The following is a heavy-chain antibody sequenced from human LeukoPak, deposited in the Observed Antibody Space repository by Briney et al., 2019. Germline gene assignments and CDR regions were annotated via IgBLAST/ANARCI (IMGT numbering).Heavy chain of an antibody. CDR1: GFTLSSYA. Sequence: GGSLRLSCAASGFTLSSYAMHWVRQAPGKGLEWVAVISYDGSNKYYADSVKGRFTISRDNSKNTLYLQMNSLRAEDTAVYYCASGYDILTGALPTDPYGMDVWGQGTTVTVSS. CDR3: ASGYDILTGALPTDPYGMDV. J-gene: IGHJ6*02. CDR2: ISYDGSNK. V-gene: IGHV3-30-3*01. D-gene: IGHD3-9*01.